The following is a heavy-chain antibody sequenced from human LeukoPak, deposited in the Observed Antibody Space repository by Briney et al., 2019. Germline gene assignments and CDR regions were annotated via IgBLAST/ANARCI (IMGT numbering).Heavy chain of an antibody. CDR2: IYYSGST. CDR3: ASTYGSGSLIFDY. CDR1: GGAIGSSRYH. D-gene: IGHD3-10*01. Sequence: SQTRFIPFDLSGGAIGSSRYHGGWIRHPPRKGLEWIGSIYYSGSTLYNPSLKSRVTISVDTSKNQFSLKLSSVTAADTAVYYCASTYGSGSLIFDYWGQGTLVTVSS. V-gene: IGHV4-39*07. J-gene: IGHJ4*02.